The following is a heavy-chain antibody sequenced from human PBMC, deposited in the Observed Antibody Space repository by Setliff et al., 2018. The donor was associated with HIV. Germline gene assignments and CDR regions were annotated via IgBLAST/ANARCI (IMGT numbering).Heavy chain of an antibody. Sequence: SETLSLTCAVSGNSISADSYWGWIRQPPGNRLEYIGNIHYGGTTYYNPSLKSRVTISLDTSKSQFSLKLSSVTAADTAVYYCARLGAEDFSDYDWVDYWGQGTLVTVSS. CDR2: IHYGGTT. V-gene: IGHV4-38-2*01. CDR3: ARLGAEDFSDYDWVDY. J-gene: IGHJ4*02. CDR1: GNSISADSY. D-gene: IGHD5-12*01.